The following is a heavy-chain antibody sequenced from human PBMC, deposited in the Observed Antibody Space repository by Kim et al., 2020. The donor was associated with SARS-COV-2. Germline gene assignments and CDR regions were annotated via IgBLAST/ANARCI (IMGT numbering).Heavy chain of an antibody. CDR1: GFTFSSYS. Sequence: GGSLRLSCAASGFTFSSYSMNWVRQAPGKGLEWVSYISSSSSTIYYAAAVKGRFTISRDNAKNLLYLQINSLRDEDTAVYYCAREETRPYSSGWPGFQHWGQGTLVTVSS. D-gene: IGHD6-19*01. CDR2: ISSSSSTI. V-gene: IGHV3-48*02. CDR3: AREETRPYSSGWPGFQH. J-gene: IGHJ1*01.